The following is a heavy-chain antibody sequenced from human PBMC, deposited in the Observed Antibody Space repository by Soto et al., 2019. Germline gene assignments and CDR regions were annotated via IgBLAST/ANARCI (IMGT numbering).Heavy chain of an antibody. Sequence: ETLSLTCTVSGGSISSYYWSWIRQPPGKGLEWIGYIYYSGSTNYNPSLKSRVTISVDTSKNQFSLKLSSVTAADTAVYYCASYGSGSYYFDYWGQGTLVTVSS. V-gene: IGHV4-59*01. J-gene: IGHJ4*02. CDR2: IYYSGST. CDR3: ASYGSGSYYFDY. D-gene: IGHD3-10*01. CDR1: GGSISSYY.